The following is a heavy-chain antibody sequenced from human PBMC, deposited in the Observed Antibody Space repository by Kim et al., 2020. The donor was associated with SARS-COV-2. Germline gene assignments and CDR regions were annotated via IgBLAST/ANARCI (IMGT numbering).Heavy chain of an antibody. D-gene: IGHD1-26*01. Sequence: GGSLRLSCAASGFTFSSYDMHWVRQATGKGLEWVSTIGTAGDTYYPGSVKGRFTISRENAKNSLYLQMNSLRAGDTAVCYCARAVSGSYFPAYYYYGMDVWGQGTRVTVSS. CDR1: GFTFSSYD. J-gene: IGHJ6*02. CDR2: IGTAGDT. V-gene: IGHV3-13*04. CDR3: ARAVSGSYFPAYYYYGMDV.